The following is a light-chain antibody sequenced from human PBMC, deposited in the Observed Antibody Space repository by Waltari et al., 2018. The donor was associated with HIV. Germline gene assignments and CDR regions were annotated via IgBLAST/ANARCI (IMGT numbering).Light chain of an antibody. J-gene: IGKJ4*01. CDR2: DVS. CDR3: QQRIDWPLT. CDR1: QSVSSSY. Sequence: EIVLTQSPGTLSLSPGERATLSCRASQSVSSSYLAWYQQKLGQAPRLLIYDVSNRATGIPARFSGSGSETDFTLTINGLEPEDFATYYCQQRIDWPLTFGGGTKVDI. V-gene: IGKV3-11*01.